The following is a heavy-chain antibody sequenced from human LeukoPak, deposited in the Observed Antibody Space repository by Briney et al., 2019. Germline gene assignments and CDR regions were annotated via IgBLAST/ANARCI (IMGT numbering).Heavy chain of an antibody. CDR1: GFTFSDYY. V-gene: IGHV3-66*02. J-gene: IGHJ4*02. D-gene: IGHD3-22*01. CDR3: ARASSGYYHRFDY. CDR2: IYSGGNT. Sequence: PGGSLRLSCAASGFTFSDYYMSWIRQAPGKGLEWVSFIYSGGNTHYSDSVKGRFTISRDNSKNTLYLQMNSLRAEDTAVYYCARASSGYYHRFDYWGQGTLVTVSS.